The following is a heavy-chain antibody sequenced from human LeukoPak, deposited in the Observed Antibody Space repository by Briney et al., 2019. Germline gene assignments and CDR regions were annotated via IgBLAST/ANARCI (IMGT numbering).Heavy chain of an antibody. CDR3: ATSGGVATSFDI. J-gene: IGHJ3*02. CDR1: GYTFTGYY. CDR2: INPNGGGT. D-gene: IGHD5-12*01. V-gene: IGHV1-2*02. Sequence: ASVKVSCKASGYTFTGYYMHWVRQAPGQGLEWMGWINPNGGGTNYAQKFQGRVTMTRDTSISTAYMELSRLRSDDTAVYYCATSGGVATSFDIWGQGTMVTVSS.